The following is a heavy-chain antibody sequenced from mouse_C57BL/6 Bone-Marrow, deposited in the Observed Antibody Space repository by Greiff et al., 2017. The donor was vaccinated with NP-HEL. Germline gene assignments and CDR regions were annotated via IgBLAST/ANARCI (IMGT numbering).Heavy chain of an antibody. V-gene: IGHV3-6*01. CDR2: ISYDGSN. CDR1: GYSITSGYY. Sequence: EVHLVESGPGLVKPSQSLSLTCSVTGYSITSGYYWNWIRQFPGNKLEWMGYISYDGSNNYNPSLKNRISITRDTSKNQFFLKLNSVTTEDTATYYCARDGRKDFDYWGQGTTLTVSS. D-gene: IGHD4-1*01. CDR3: ARDGRKDFDY. J-gene: IGHJ2*01.